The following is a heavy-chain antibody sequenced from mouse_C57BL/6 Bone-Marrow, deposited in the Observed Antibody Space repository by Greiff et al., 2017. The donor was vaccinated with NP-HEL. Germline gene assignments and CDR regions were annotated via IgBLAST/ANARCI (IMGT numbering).Heavy chain of an antibody. CDR1: GYTFTSYG. D-gene: IGHD2-2*01. J-gene: IGHJ1*03. CDR2: IYPRSGNT. V-gene: IGHV1-81*01. Sequence: QVQLQQSGAELARPGASVKLSCKASGYTFTSYGISWVKQRTGQGLEWIGEIYPRSGNTYYNEKFKGKATLTADKSSSTSYMELRSLTSEDAAVYFGARSYGYENWYFDVWGTGTTVTVSS. CDR3: ARSYGYENWYFDV.